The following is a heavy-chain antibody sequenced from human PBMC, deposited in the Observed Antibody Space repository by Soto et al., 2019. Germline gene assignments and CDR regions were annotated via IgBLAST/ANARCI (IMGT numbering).Heavy chain of an antibody. CDR2: IKSKTDGGTT. CDR3: NTDSYRTKIVLRFDY. V-gene: IGHV3-15*07. CDR1: DFTFSNLC. Sequence: WVSLRLCCTASDFTFSNLCINCVRKAPRKGLDGVGRIKSKTDGGTTDFAAPVKGRFAISRDDSKDMVYLQMNSLKTEDTGLYYCNTDSYRTKIVLRFDYWGNGTLVTVSS. D-gene: IGHD3-22*01. J-gene: IGHJ4*01.